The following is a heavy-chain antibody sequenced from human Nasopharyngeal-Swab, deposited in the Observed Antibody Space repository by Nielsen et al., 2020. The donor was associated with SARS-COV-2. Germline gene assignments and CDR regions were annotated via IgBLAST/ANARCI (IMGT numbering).Heavy chain of an antibody. CDR2: ISGSGGST. J-gene: IGHJ4*02. D-gene: IGHD4-17*01. V-gene: IGHV3-23*01. CDR3: AKDPRSNDYGDYFDY. Sequence: GGSLRLSCAASGFTFSSYAMSWVRQAPGKGLEWVSAISGSGGSTYYADSVKGRFTISRDNSKNTLYLQMNSLRAEDTAVYYCAKDPRSNDYGDYFDYWGQGTLVTVSS. CDR1: GFTFSSYA.